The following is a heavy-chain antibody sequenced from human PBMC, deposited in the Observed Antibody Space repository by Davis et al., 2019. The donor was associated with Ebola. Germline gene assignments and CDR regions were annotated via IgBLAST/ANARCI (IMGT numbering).Heavy chain of an antibody. CDR3: ARIGVHYYGSGSYPMDV. D-gene: IGHD3-10*01. CDR2: IYYSGST. CDR1: GGSISSYY. V-gene: IGHV4-59*01. J-gene: IGHJ6*02. Sequence: SETLSLTCTVSGGSISSYYWSWIRQPPGKGLEWIGYIYYSGSTNYNPSLKSRVTISVDTSKIQFSLKLSSVTAADTAVYYCARIGVHYYGSGSYPMDVWGQGTTVTVSS.